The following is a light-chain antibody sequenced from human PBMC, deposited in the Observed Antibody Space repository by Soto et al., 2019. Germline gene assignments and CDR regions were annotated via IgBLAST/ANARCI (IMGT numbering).Light chain of an antibody. CDR3: QQYGTSSLT. Sequence: EIVLTQSPGTLSLSPGERATLSCRASQSVSSTYLAWYQQKPGQAPRLLIYGASSRASGIPDRFSGSGSGTDFTLTISRLDPEDFALYYCQQYGTSSLTFGPGTKVDIK. V-gene: IGKV3-20*01. CDR1: QSVSSTY. J-gene: IGKJ3*01. CDR2: GAS.